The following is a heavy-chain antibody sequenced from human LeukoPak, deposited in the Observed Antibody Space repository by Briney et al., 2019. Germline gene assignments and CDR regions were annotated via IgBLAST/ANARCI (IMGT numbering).Heavy chain of an antibody. Sequence: PSETLSLTCAVYGGSFSGYYWSWIRQPPGKGLEWIGRIYTSGSPNYNPSLKSRVTMSVDTSKNQFSLKLSSVTAADTAVYYCARLTSSWYQDWYLDLWGRGTLVTVSS. CDR3: ARLTSSWYQDWYLDL. J-gene: IGHJ2*01. V-gene: IGHV4-59*10. CDR2: IYTSGSP. D-gene: IGHD6-13*01. CDR1: GGSFSGYY.